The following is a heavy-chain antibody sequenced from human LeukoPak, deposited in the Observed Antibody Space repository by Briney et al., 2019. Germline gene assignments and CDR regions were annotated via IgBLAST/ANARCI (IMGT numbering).Heavy chain of an antibody. CDR2: IYHSGGT. V-gene: IGHV4-38-2*02. CDR3: ANTTAEDWFGP. D-gene: IGHD1-14*01. CDR1: GYSISSGYY. J-gene: IGHJ5*02. Sequence: SETLSLTCTVSGYSISSGYYWGWIRPPPGKGLEWIGSIYHSGGTYYNPSLKSRVTISVDTAKNQFFLKLRSVTAADTAVYYCANTTAEDWFGPWGQGTLVTVSS.